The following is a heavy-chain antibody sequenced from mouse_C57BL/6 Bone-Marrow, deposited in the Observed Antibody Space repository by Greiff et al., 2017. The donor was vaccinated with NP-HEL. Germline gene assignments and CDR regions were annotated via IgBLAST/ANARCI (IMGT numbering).Heavy chain of an antibody. J-gene: IGHJ2*01. CDR3: THYYGSSFNFDY. V-gene: IGHV14-4*01. CDR1: GFNIKDDY. D-gene: IGHD1-1*01. Sequence: VQLQQSGAELVRPGASVKLSCTASGFNIKDDYMHWVKQRPEQGLEWIGWIDPENGDTEYASKFQGKATITADTSSNTAYLQLSSLTSEDTAVYYWTHYYGSSFNFDYWGQGTTLTVSS. CDR2: IDPENGDT.